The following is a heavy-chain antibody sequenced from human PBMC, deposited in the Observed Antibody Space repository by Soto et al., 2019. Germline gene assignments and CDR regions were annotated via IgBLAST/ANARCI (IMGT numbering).Heavy chain of an antibody. CDR2: IYSEGTP. Sequence: VGSLRLSCASSVFTVGSNYMSCVRHSPGKWLEWVSVIYSEGTPYYADSVKGRFTISRENSNNTLYLHMNNLRAEDTAVYYCARSTYYDILTGSYYYYAMEVWGQGTPVTVS. D-gene: IGHD3-9*01. V-gene: IGHV3-53*01. CDR3: ARSTYYDILTGSYYYYAMEV. CDR1: VFTVGSNY. J-gene: IGHJ6*02.